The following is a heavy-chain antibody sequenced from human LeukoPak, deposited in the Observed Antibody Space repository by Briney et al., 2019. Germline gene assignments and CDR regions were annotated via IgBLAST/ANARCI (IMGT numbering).Heavy chain of an antibody. CDR2: IIPVFNTA. J-gene: IGHJ4*02. V-gene: IGHV1-69*13. D-gene: IGHD5-12*01. CDR1: GGTFSSYA. CDR3: ARCPWQRDGQGAYYFDY. Sequence: ASVKLSCKASGGTFSSYAISWGRQAPGQGLEWMGGIIPVFNTADQAQKFQDRVTITADESTSTAYMELSSLRSEDTAVYYCARCPWQRDGQGAYYFDYWGQGTLVTVSS.